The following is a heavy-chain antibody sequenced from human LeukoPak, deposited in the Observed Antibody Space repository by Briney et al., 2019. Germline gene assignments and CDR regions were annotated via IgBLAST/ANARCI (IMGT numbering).Heavy chain of an antibody. CDR1: GVSFSSYY. J-gene: IGHJ4*02. Sequence: PSETLSLTCAVYGVSFSSYYWSWIRQPPGKGLEWIGYISYSGGTNYNPCLKSRVTISLDTSRNQFSLRLSSVTAADTAVYYCAGGDTYFDYWGQGTLVTVSS. CDR3: AGGDTYFDY. V-gene: IGHV4-59*01. D-gene: IGHD2-21*01. CDR2: ISYSGGT.